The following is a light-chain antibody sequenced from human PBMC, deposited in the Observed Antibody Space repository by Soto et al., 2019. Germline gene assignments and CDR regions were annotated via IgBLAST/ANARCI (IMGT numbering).Light chain of an antibody. V-gene: IGKV2-28*01. CDR2: LGS. CDR1: QSLLHSNGYNY. J-gene: IGKJ1*01. Sequence: DIVMTQSPLSLPVTPGEPASISCRSSQSLLHSNGYNYLDWYLQKPGQSPQLLIYLGSNRASGGPDRFSGSGSGTDFTLKISRVEAEYVGVYYCMQALQTPWTFGQGTKVEIK. CDR3: MQALQTPWT.